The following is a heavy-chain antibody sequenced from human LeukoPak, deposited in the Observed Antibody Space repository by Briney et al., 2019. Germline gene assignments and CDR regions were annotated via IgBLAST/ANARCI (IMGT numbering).Heavy chain of an antibody. D-gene: IGHD3-10*01. J-gene: IGHJ5*02. CDR3: ARAINYYGSGSYWWFDP. CDR1: GYTFTSYD. Sequence: GASVKVSCKASGYTFTSYDINWVRQATGQGLEWMGWMNPNSGNTGYAQKFQGRVTMTRNTSISTAYMELSSLRSEDTAVYYCARAINYYGSGSYWWFDPWGQGTLVTVSS. V-gene: IGHV1-8*01. CDR2: MNPNSGNT.